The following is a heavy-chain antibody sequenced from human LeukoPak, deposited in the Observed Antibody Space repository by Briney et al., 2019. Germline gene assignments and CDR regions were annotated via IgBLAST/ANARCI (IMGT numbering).Heavy chain of an antibody. V-gene: IGHV4-34*01. CDR2: INHSGST. J-gene: IGHJ6*02. CDR3: ARGLNDFWSGYYSYYGMDV. CDR1: GVPFSGYY. D-gene: IGHD3-3*01. Sequence: PSETLSLTCAVYGVPFSGYYWSWTRQPPGKGLEWIGEINHSGSTNYNPSLKSRVTISVDTSKNQFSLKLSSVTAADTAVYYCARGLNDFWSGYYSYYGMDVWGQGTTVTVSS.